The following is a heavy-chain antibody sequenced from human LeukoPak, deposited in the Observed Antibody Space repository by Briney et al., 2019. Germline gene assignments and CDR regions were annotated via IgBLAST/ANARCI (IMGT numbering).Heavy chain of an antibody. CDR3: ARIIVVVPAAPYYFDY. CDR1: GGSISRGDYY. J-gene: IGHJ4*02. Sequence: PSQTLSLTCTVSGGSISRGDYYWSWVRQPPGEGLEWIGYIYYSGSTYYNPSLKSRVTISVDTSKNQFSLKLSSVTAADTAVYYCARIIVVVPAAPYYFDYWGQGTLVTVSS. V-gene: IGHV4-30-4*01. CDR2: IYYSGST. D-gene: IGHD2-2*01.